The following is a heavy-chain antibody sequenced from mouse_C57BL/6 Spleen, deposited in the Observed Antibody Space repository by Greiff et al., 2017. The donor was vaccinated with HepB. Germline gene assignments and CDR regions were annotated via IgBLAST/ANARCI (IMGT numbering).Heavy chain of an antibody. D-gene: IGHD2-14*01. J-gene: IGHJ4*01. CDR1: GFTFSSYT. Sequence: DVMLVESGGGLVKPGGSLKLSCAASGFTFSSYTMSWVRQTPEKRLAWVATVSGGGGNTYYPDSVKGRFTISRDNAKNTLYLQMSSLRSEDTALYYCARREHRNYNAMDYWGQGTSVTVSS. V-gene: IGHV5-9*01. CDR2: VSGGGGNT. CDR3: ARREHRNYNAMDY.